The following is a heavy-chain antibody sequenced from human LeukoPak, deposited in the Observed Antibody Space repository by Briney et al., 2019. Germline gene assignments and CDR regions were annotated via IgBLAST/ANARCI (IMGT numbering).Heavy chain of an antibody. CDR2: INPNSGGT. D-gene: IGHD1-1*01. V-gene: IGHV1-2*02. CDR1: GYTFINYY. J-gene: IGHJ4*02. CDR3: GRDRHWNQGNFDY. Sequence: ASVKVSCKASGYTFINYYIHWVRQAPGQGLEWMGWINPNSGGTNCAQKFQSRVTMTRDTSISTAYMELSRLRSDDTAVYYCGRDRHWNQGNFDYWGQGTLVTVSS.